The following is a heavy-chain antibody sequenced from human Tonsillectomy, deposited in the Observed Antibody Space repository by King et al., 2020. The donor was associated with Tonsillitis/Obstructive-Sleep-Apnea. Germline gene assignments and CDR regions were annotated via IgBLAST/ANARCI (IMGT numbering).Heavy chain of an antibody. D-gene: IGHD2-2*01. CDR2: IYYSGST. Sequence: VQLQESGPGLVKPSETLSLTCTVSGGSISSYYWSWIRQPPGKGLEWIGYIYYSGSTNYNPSLKSRVTISVDTSKNQFSLKLSSVTAADTAVYYCARAGDIVVVPAAIGAFDIWGQGTMGTVSS. V-gene: IGHV4-59*01. J-gene: IGHJ3*02. CDR3: ARAGDIVVVPAAIGAFDI. CDR1: GGSISSYY.